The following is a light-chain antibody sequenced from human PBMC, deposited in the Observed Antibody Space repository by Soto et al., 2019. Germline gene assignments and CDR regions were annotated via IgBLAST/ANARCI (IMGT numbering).Light chain of an antibody. CDR3: QPYDSGLYVV. CDR1: SSNFGSSYD. V-gene: IGLV1-40*01. CDR2: GNN. J-gene: IGLJ2*01. Sequence: QSVLTQPPSVSGAPGQRVTISCTGSSSNFGSSYDVHWYRQLPGTAPKLLIYGNNNRPSGVPDRFSGSKSGTSASLAITGLQAEDEADYYCQPYDSGLYVVFGGGTKLTVL.